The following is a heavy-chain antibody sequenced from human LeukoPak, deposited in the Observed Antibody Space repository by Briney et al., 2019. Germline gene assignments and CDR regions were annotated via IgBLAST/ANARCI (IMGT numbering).Heavy chain of an antibody. Sequence: GRSLRLSCAASGFTFSSYAMHWVRQAPGKGLEWVAVISYDGSNKYYADSVKGRFAISRDNSKNTLYLQMNSLRAEDTAVYYCAIGAPLGYWGQGTLVTVSS. CDR2: ISYDGSNK. D-gene: IGHD3-16*01. CDR1: GFTFSSYA. V-gene: IGHV3-30*01. CDR3: AIGAPLGY. J-gene: IGHJ4*02.